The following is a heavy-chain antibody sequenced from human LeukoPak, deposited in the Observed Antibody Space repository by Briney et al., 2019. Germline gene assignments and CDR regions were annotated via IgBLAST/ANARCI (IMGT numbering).Heavy chain of an antibody. J-gene: IGHJ6*02. Sequence: PGRSLRLSCAASGVTFSSYATHWVRQAPGKGLEWVAVISYDGSNKYYADSVKGRFTISRDNSKNTLYLQINSLRAEDTAVYYCARGGLVTSYYYYYGMDVWGQETTVTVSS. CDR1: GVTFSSYA. D-gene: IGHD6-19*01. V-gene: IGHV3-30*04. CDR3: ARGGLVTSYYYYYGMDV. CDR2: ISYDGSNK.